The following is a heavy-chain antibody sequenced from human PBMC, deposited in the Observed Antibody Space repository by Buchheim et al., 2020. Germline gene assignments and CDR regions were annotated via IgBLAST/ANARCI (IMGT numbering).Heavy chain of an antibody. V-gene: IGHV3-23*01. CDR2: ISGSGGST. J-gene: IGHJ4*02. D-gene: IGHD6-19*01. CDR3: AKTPRGYSSGWYSDY. Sequence: EVQLLESGGGLVHRGGSLRLSCAASGSTFSNFAMSWVRQAPGKGLEWVSTISGSGGSTYYAESVKGRFTISRDNSKNTLYLQMHVVRADDTAVFYCAKTPRGYSSGWYSDYWGQGTL. CDR1: GSTFSNFA.